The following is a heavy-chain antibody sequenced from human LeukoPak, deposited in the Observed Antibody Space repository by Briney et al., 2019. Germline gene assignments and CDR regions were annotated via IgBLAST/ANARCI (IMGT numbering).Heavy chain of an antibody. J-gene: IGHJ6*02. V-gene: IGHV1-2*02. Sequence: ASVKVSCKASGYTFTGYYMHWVRQAPGQGLEWMGWINPNSGGTNYAQKFQGRVTMTRDTSTSTAYMELSRLRSDDTAVYYCARDNTSSSWGYYYYHGMDVWGQGTTVTVSS. CDR1: GYTFTGYY. D-gene: IGHD6-13*01. CDR2: INPNSGGT. CDR3: ARDNTSSSWGYYYYHGMDV.